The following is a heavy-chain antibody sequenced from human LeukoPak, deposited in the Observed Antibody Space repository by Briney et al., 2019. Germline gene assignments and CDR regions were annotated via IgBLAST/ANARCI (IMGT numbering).Heavy chain of an antibody. CDR2: ISAYNGNT. Sequence: ASVKVSCKASGYTFTSYGISWVRQAPGQGLEWMGWISAYNGNTNYAQKLQGRVTMTTDTSTSTAYMELSSLRSEDTAVYYCARGAPKLRYFDWSYWGQGTLVTVSS. CDR1: GYTFTSYG. V-gene: IGHV1-18*01. D-gene: IGHD3-9*01. J-gene: IGHJ4*02. CDR3: ARGAPKLRYFDWSY.